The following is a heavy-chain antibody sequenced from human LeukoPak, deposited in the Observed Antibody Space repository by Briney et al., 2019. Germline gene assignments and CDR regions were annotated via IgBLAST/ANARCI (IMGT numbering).Heavy chain of an antibody. D-gene: IGHD6-13*01. Sequence: NTSETLSLTCTVSGGSISSSSYYWGWIRQPPGKGLEWIGSIYYSGSTYYNPSLKSRVTISVDTSKNQFSLKLSSVTAADTAVYYCARDLAAAGPADYWGQGTLVTVSS. CDR3: ARDLAAAGPADY. J-gene: IGHJ4*02. CDR2: IYYSGST. V-gene: IGHV4-39*07. CDR1: GGSISSSSYY.